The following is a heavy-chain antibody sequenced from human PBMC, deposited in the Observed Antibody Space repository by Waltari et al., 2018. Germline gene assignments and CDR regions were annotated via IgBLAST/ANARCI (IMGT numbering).Heavy chain of an antibody. Sequence: QVQLQESGPGLVKPSETLSLTCPVSGGSISSYYWSWIRQPPGKGLEWIGYIYYSGSTNYNPSLKSRVTISVDTSKNQFSLKLSSVTAADTAVYYCATNSIFGVVNNYYYYMDVWGKGTTVTVSS. CDR2: IYYSGST. D-gene: IGHD3-3*01. V-gene: IGHV4-59*01. CDR3: ATNSIFGVVNNYYYYMDV. CDR1: GGSISSYY. J-gene: IGHJ6*03.